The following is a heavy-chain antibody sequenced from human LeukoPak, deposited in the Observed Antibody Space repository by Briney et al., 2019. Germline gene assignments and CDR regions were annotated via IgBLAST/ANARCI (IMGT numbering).Heavy chain of an antibody. D-gene: IGHD3-3*01. J-gene: IGHJ6*03. CDR2: IYYSGNT. CDR1: GGSISSDNYY. Sequence: SETLSLTCTVSGGSISSDNYYWGWIRQPPGTGLEWIGTIYYSGNTYYNPSLRTRVTISVDTSKNQFSLKLSSVTAADTAVYYCARGKLDDFWSGYYRGTYYMDVWGKGTTVTVSS. V-gene: IGHV4-39*01. CDR3: ARGKLDDFWSGYYRGTYYMDV.